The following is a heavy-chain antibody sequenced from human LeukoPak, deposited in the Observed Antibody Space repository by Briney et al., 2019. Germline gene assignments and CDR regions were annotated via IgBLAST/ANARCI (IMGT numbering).Heavy chain of an antibody. CDR1: GYSFTSYW. V-gene: IGHV5-51*01. D-gene: IGHD2-15*01. J-gene: IGHJ3*02. CDR2: IYPGDSDT. Sequence: GASLQISCKGSGYSFTSYWIGWVRQMPGKGLEWMGIIYPGDSDTRYSPSFQGQVTISADKSISTAYLQWSSLKASDTAMYYCAIIYCSGGSCYLHDAFDIWGQGTMVTVSS. CDR3: AIIYCSGGSCYLHDAFDI.